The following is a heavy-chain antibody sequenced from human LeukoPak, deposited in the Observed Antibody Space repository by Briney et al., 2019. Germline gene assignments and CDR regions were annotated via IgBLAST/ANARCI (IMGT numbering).Heavy chain of an antibody. CDR2: ISAYNGNT. D-gene: IGHD6-6*01. J-gene: IGHJ6*03. CDR3: ARGGKLEQLVLFYYYYMDV. CDR1: GYTFTSYG. V-gene: IGHV1-18*01. Sequence: GASVKVSCKASGYTFTSYGISWVRQAPGQGLEWMGWISAYNGNTNYAQKLQGRVTMTTDTSTSTAYMELRSLRSDDTAVYYCARGGKLEQLVLFYYYYMDVWGKGTTVTVSS.